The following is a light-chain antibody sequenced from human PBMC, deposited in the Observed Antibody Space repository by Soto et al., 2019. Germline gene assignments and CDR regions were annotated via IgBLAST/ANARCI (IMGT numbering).Light chain of an antibody. Sequence: DVQMTQSPSSLSAFVGDRVTSTCRASQCVAPFLAWFQQKPGKVPKLLIYATSTLQSGVPSRFSGSGSGTDFTLTINSLQPEDVGTYYCQKYNSAPLTFGGGTKVEIK. CDR2: ATS. J-gene: IGKJ4*01. CDR3: QKYNSAPLT. V-gene: IGKV1-27*01. CDR1: QCVAPF.